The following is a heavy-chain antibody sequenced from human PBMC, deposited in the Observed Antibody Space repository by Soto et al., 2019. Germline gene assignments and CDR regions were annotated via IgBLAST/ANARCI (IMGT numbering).Heavy chain of an antibody. D-gene: IGHD6-19*01. CDR3: VKDSPVGRGGYVNGRDV. CDR1: EFTFSSYA. Sequence: GSLRLPCSASEFTFSSYAMHSVRQAPGKGLEYVSAISSNGGSTYYADSVKGRFTISRDNSKNTLYLQMSSLRAEDTAVYDCVKDSPVGRGGYVNGRDVGGQGT. CDR2: ISSNGGST. V-gene: IGHV3-64D*06. J-gene: IGHJ6*02.